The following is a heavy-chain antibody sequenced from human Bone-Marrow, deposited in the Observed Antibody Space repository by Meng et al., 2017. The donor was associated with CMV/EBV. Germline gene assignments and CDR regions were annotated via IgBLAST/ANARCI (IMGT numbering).Heavy chain of an antibody. V-gene: IGHV1-69*04. CDR3: ARDSYGSSTSCYDWFDP. J-gene: IGHJ5*02. D-gene: IGHD2-2*01. CDR1: GGTFSSYT. CDR2: IIPILGIA. Sequence: SVKVSCKASGGTFSSYTISWVRQAPGQGLEWMGRIIPILGIANYAQKFQGRVTMTRDTSISTAYMELSRLRSDDTAVYYCARDSYGSSTSCYDWFDPWGQGTLVTFSS.